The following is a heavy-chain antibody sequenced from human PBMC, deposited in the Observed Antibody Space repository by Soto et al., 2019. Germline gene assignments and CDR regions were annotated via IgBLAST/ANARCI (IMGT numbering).Heavy chain of an antibody. V-gene: IGHV2-5*02. CDR2: VYWDDSK. CDR3: AHCRGGVASF. Sequence: QITLNESGPTLVKPTQTLTLTCTFSGFSLSTRDVGVGWIRQPPGEALEWLGVVYWDDSKTYSPSLESRLTLPKDTSKNQVVLRMTKMAPVDKAPSYCAHCRGGVASFWGQGTLVTVSS. CDR1: GFSLSTRDVG. J-gene: IGHJ4*02. D-gene: IGHD2-2*01.